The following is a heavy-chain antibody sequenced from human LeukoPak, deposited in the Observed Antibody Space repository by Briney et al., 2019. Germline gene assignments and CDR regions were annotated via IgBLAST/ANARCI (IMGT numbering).Heavy chain of an antibody. CDR2: IYSGGST. V-gene: IGHV3-66*01. D-gene: IGHD2-15*01. Sequence: GGSLRLSCAASGFTVSSNYMSWVRQAPGKGLEWVSVIYSGGSTYYADSVKSRFTISRDNSKNTLYLQMNSLRAEDTAVYYCARDPCSGGSCLYFDYWGQGTLVTVSS. CDR1: GFTVSSNY. CDR3: ARDPCSGGSCLYFDY. J-gene: IGHJ4*02.